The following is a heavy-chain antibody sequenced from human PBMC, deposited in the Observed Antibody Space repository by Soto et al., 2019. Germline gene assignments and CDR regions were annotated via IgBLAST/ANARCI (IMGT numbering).Heavy chain of an antibody. J-gene: IGHJ5*02. CDR2: ISYDGSNK. CDR3: AKDGKGELLHVFDP. D-gene: IGHD1-26*01. Sequence: GSLRLSCAASGFTFSSYGMHWVRQAPGKGLEWVAVISYDGSNKYYADSVKGRFTISRDNSKNTLYLQMNSLRAEDTAVYYCAKDGKGELLHVFDPWGQGTLVTVSS. V-gene: IGHV3-30*18. CDR1: GFTFSSYG.